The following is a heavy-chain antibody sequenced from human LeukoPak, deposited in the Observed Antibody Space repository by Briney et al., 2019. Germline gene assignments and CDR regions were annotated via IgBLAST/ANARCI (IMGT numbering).Heavy chain of an antibody. CDR2: IYPRDGST. J-gene: IGHJ4*02. CDR3: ARDQEAFDY. Sequence: ASVKVSCKASGYSFTSNYIHWVRQAPGQGLEWMGMIYPRDGSTSYAQKFQGKVTVTRDTSTSTVHMELSGLRSEDTAVYYCARDQEAFDYWGQGTLVTVSS. V-gene: IGHV1-46*01. CDR1: GYSFTSNY.